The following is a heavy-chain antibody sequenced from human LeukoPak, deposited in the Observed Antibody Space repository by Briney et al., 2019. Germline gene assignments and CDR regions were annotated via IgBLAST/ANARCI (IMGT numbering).Heavy chain of an antibody. CDR1: GGSISGGGYY. CDR2: ISSSSSYI. CDR3: ARGHQLRWFDP. V-gene: IGHV3-21*01. Sequence: ETLSLTCTVAGGSISGGGYYWTWIRQAPGKGLEWVSSISSSSSYIYYADSVKGRFTVSRDNANNSLYLQMNSLRAEDTAVYYCARGHQLRWFDPWGQGTLVTVSS. J-gene: IGHJ5*02. D-gene: IGHD2-2*01.